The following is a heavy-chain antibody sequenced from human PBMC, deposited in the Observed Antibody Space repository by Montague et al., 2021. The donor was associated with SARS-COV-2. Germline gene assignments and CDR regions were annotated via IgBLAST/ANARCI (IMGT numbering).Heavy chain of an antibody. CDR2: IHYRGST. J-gene: IGHJ5*02. CDR3: AREGLSNWFDP. Sequence: SETLSLTCSVSNGSITSYYWSWIRQPPGKRLEWMGYIHYRGSTNYNPSLESRLTISVDTSKNQFSLKLRSVTAADTAIYYCAREGLSNWFDPWGQGTLVIVSS. CDR1: NGSITSYY. V-gene: IGHV4-59*01.